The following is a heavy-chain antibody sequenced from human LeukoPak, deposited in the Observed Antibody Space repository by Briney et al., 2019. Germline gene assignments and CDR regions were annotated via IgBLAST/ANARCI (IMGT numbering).Heavy chain of an antibody. V-gene: IGHV1-69*01. D-gene: IGHD1-7*01. CDR3: AGLNWNYWGVGYYFDY. J-gene: IGHJ4*02. CDR2: IIPIFGTA. CDR1: GGTFSSYA. Sequence: GSSVKVSCKASGGTFSSYAISWVRQAPGQGLEWMGGIIPIFGTANYAQKFQGRVTITADESTSTAYMELSSLRSEDTAVYCCAGLNWNYWGVGYYFDYWGQGTLVTVSS.